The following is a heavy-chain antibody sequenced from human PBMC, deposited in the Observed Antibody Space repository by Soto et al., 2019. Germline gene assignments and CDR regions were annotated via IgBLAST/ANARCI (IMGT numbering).Heavy chain of an antibody. Sequence: GASVKVSFKASGGTFSSYAISWVLQAPGQWLEWMGGIIPIFGTANYAQKFQGRVTITADESTSTAYMELSSLRSEDTAVYYCARGVAAAGSDYFDYWGQGTLVTVSS. CDR1: GGTFSSYA. J-gene: IGHJ4*02. V-gene: IGHV1-69*01. CDR2: IIPIFGTA. CDR3: ARGVAAAGSDYFDY. D-gene: IGHD6-13*01.